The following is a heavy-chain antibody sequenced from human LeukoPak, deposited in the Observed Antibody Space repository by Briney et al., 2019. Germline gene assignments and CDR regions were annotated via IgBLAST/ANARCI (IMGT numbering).Heavy chain of an antibody. D-gene: IGHD1-26*01. CDR3: ARVQAGKWDFDF. CDR2: IRSDGTII. J-gene: IGHJ4*02. V-gene: IGHV3-48*01. Sequence: PGGSLRLSCAASGFAFSTYSMNWVRQAPGKGLEWVSYIRSDGTIINYAESVKGRFTISRDNAKNSLYLQMNSLRAEDTAVYFCARVQAGKWDFDFWGQGTLVTVSS. CDR1: GFAFSTYS.